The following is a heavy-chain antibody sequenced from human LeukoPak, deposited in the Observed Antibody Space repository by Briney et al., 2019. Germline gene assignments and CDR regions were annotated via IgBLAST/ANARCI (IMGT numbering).Heavy chain of an antibody. CDR2: ISGSGGST. V-gene: IGHV3-23*01. CDR1: GFTFSSYA. CDR3: AKEATIFGVVIITPFFDY. D-gene: IGHD3-3*01. Sequence: GGSLRLSCAASGFTFSSYAMSWVRQAPGKGLEWVSAISGSGGSTYYADSVKGRFTISRDNSKNTLYLQMNSLRAEDTAVYYCAKEATIFGVVIITPFFDYWGQGTLVTVSP. J-gene: IGHJ4*02.